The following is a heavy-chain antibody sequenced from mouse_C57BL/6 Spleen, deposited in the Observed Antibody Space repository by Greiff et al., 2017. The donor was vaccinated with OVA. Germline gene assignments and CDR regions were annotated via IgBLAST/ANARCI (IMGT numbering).Heavy chain of an antibody. CDR2: IYPSDSET. D-gene: IGHD4-1*01. J-gene: IGHJ2*01. CDR3: ARWDQYYFDY. V-gene: IGHV1-61*01. CDR1: GYTFTSYW. Sequence: QQSCKASGYTFTSYWMDWVKQRPGQGLEWIGNIYPSDSETHYNQKFKDKATLTVDKSSSTAYMQLSSLTSEDSAVYYCARWDQYYFDYWGQGTTLTVSS.